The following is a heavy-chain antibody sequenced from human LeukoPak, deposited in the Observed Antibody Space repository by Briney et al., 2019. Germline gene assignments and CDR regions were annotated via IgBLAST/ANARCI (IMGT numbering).Heavy chain of an antibody. J-gene: IGHJ4*02. Sequence: GGSLRLSCAASGFTFTDYSMNWVRQAPGKGLEWVSSISSDSRHIFYADSVKGRFTISRDNAKSSLYLQMNSLRADDTAVYYCARLYCATTSCYADDYWGQGTLVTVSS. CDR3: ARLYCATTSCYADDY. CDR1: GFTFTDYS. V-gene: IGHV3-21*01. D-gene: IGHD2-2*01. CDR2: ISSDSRHI.